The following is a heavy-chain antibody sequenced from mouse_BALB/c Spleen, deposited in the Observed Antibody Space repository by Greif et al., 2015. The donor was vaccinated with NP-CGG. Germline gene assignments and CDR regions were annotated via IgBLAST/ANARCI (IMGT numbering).Heavy chain of an antibody. CDR1: GYTFTDYN. V-gene: IGHV1S29*02. D-gene: IGHD1-1*01. J-gene: IGHJ3*01. CDR2: IYPYNGGT. CDR3: AKDAVVLLFAY. Sequence: EVQLQQSGPELVKPGASVKISCTASGYTFTDYNMHWVKQSHGKSLEWIGYIYPYNGGTGYNQKFKSKATLTVDNYSITAYMELRILTSDDSAFYYCAKDAVVLLFAYWGQGTLVTVSA.